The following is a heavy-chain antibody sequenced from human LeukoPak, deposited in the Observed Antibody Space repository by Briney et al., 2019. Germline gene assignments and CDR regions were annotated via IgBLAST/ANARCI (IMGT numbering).Heavy chain of an antibody. CDR2: IIPILGIA. CDR1: GGTFSSYA. CDR3: ARDVVVPAAMRDRNYYYYGMDV. V-gene: IGHV1-69*04. J-gene: IGHJ6*02. Sequence: SVKVSCKASGGTFSSYAISWVRQAPGQGLEWMGRIIPILGIANYAQKFQGRVTITADKSTSTAYMELSSLRSEGTAVYYCARDVVVPAAMRDRNYYYYGMDVWGQGTTVTVSS. D-gene: IGHD2-2*01.